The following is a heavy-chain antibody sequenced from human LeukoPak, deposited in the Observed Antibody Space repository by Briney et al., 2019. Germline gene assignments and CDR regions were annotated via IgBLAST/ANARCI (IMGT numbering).Heavy chain of an antibody. D-gene: IGHD3-9*01. Sequence: GRTLRLSCAASGFTFSSYGMHWVRQAPGKGLEWVAVIWYDGSNKYYADSVKGRFTISRDNSKNTLYLQLNSLRAEDTATYYCAKGIDILSAYLDYWGQGTLVTVPS. J-gene: IGHJ4*02. CDR1: GFTFSSYG. CDR2: IWYDGSNK. CDR3: AKGIDILSAYLDY. V-gene: IGHV3-33*06.